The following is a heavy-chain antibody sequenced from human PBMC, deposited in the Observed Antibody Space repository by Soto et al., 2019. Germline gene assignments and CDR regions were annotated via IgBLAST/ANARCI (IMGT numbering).Heavy chain of an antibody. J-gene: IGHJ3*02. Sequence: EVQLVESGGGLVKPGGSLRLSCAASGFIFRNAWMSWVRQTPGKGLEWVGRIKSKSAGGTIDYAPSVKGRFIIARDDSQNTLYLQMDSLRNEDTAVYYCGTGDAFDSWGQGTMVTVSS. CDR3: GTGDAFDS. D-gene: IGHD7-27*01. CDR1: GFIFRNAW. V-gene: IGHV3-15*01. CDR2: IKSKSAGGTI.